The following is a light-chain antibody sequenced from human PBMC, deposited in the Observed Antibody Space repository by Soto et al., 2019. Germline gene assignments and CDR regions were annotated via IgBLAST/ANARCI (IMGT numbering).Light chain of an antibody. Sequence: EILLTQSPCTLSLPPGARPTLSCTASQSVTSTHLTWYQQKPGQAPRLLIYDASTRATVIPARFSGSGSGTEFTLTISSLQSEDFAVYYCQQYKDWHPITFGQGTRLDI. CDR1: QSVTSTH. CDR2: DAS. J-gene: IGKJ5*01. CDR3: QQYKDWHPIT. V-gene: IGKV3-15*01.